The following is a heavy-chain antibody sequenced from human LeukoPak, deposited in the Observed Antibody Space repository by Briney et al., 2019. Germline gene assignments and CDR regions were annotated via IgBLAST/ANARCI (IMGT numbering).Heavy chain of an antibody. D-gene: IGHD5-18*01. J-gene: IGHJ6*03. CDR2: MNPNSGNT. CDR3: ARWYSYGSDYYYYYMDV. CDR1: GYTFTSYD. V-gene: IGHV1-8*02. Sequence: ASVKVSCKASGYTFTSYDINRVRQATGQGLEWMGWMNPNSGNTGYAQKFQGRVTMTRNTSISTAYMELSSLRSEDTAVYYCARWYSYGSDYYYYYMDVWGKGTTVTISS.